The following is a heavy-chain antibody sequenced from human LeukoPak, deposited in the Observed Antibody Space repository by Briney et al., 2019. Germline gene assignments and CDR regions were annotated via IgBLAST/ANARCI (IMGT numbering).Heavy chain of an antibody. D-gene: IGHD1-26*01. Sequence: GGSLRLSCAASGFTFSNAWMSWVRQAPGKGLEWVGRIKSKTDGGTTDYAAPVKGRFTISRDDSKNTLYLQMNSLRAEDTAVYYCARDSGSYWRGYYYYYMDVWGKGTTVTVSS. CDR1: GFTFSNAW. CDR3: ARDSGSYWRGYYYYYMDV. CDR2: IKSKTDGGTT. V-gene: IGHV3-15*01. J-gene: IGHJ6*03.